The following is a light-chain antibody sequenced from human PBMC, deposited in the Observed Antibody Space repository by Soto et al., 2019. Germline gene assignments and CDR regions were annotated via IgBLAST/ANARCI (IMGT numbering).Light chain of an antibody. CDR2: GAS. Sequence: IVLTQSPATLSVSPGGRATLSCRASQSISDTLAWYQQKPGQAPRLLIYGASRRATGFPARFSGSGSGTEFTLTISSLQSEDFAVYYCQQYNNWPPITFGQGTRLEIK. CDR1: QSISDT. V-gene: IGKV3-15*01. CDR3: QQYNNWPPIT. J-gene: IGKJ5*01.